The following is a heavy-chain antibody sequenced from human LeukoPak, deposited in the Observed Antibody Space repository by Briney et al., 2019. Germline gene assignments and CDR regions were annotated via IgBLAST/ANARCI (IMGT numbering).Heavy chain of an antibody. D-gene: IGHD4-17*01. CDR2: VNQDGSKM. CDR3: ARITYGDYYFDY. Sequence: PGGSLRLSCAASGFTFSSYWMSWVRQAPGKGLEWVANVNQDGSKMYYVESVEGRFTLFRDNAKNSLYLQTNSLRAEDTAVYYCARITYGDYYFDYWGQGTLVSVSS. V-gene: IGHV3-7*01. J-gene: IGHJ4*02. CDR1: GFTFSSYW.